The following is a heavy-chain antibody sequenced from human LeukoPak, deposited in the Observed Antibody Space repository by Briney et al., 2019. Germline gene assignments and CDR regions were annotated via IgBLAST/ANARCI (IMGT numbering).Heavy chain of an antibody. J-gene: IGHJ4*02. CDR1: GGTFSSYA. Sequence: SVKVSCKASGGTFSSYAISWVRQAPGQGLEWMGGVIPIFGTANYAQKFQGRVTITADESTSTAYMELSSLRSEDTAVYYCARSPYYYDSSGYSPFDYWGQGTLVTVSS. CDR3: ARSPYYYDSSGYSPFDY. V-gene: IGHV1-69*13. D-gene: IGHD3-22*01. CDR2: VIPIFGTA.